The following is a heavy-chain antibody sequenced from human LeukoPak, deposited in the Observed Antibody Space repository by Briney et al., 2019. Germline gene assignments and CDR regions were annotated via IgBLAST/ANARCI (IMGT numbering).Heavy chain of an antibody. CDR3: ARGMYYDRSGYPFDY. D-gene: IGHD3-22*01. J-gene: IGHJ4*02. CDR2: IYYSGST. V-gene: IGHV4-61*08. CDR1: GGSISSGDYY. Sequence: PSQTLSLTCTVSGGSISSGDYYWSWIRQPPGKGLEWIGYIYYSGSTNYNPSLKSRVTISVDTSKNQFSLKLSSVTAADTAVYYCARGMYYDRSGYPFDYWGQGTLVTVSS.